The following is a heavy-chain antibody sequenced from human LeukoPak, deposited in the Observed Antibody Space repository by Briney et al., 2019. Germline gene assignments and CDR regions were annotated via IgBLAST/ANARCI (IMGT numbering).Heavy chain of an antibody. D-gene: IGHD4-23*01. CDR1: GFTLTTYA. J-gene: IGHJ4*02. CDR3: AKSHSVAQRGYFDY. Sequence: GGSLRLSCADSGFTLTTYAMRWVRPAPGKGLEWVSTVSNSCVDTYYADSVRGRFTISRDNSRNTVFLQINCLRAEDKAVYYCAKSHSVAQRGYFDYWGQGTLVTVSS. V-gene: IGHV3-23*01. CDR2: VSNSCVDT.